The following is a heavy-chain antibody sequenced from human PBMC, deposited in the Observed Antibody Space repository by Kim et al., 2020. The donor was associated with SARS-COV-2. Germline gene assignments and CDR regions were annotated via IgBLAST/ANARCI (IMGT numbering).Heavy chain of an antibody. CDR1: GGTFSSYA. D-gene: IGHD5-18*01. J-gene: IGHJ6*02. CDR3: ARDLAERDGWTAMVPNYYGMDV. CDR2: IIPIFGTA. V-gene: IGHV1-69*06. Sequence: SVKVSCKASGGTFSSYAISWVRQAPGQGLEWMGGIIPIFGTANYAQKFQGRVTITADKSTSTAYMELSSLRSEDTAVYYCARDLAERDGWTAMVPNYYGMDVWGQGTTVTVSS.